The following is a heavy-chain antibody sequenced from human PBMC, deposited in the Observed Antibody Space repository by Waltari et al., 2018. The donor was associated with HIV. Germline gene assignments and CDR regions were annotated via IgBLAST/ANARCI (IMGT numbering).Heavy chain of an antibody. CDR1: GGSISSGGYY. CDR3: AREGAQGSARIKGKSYNWFDP. J-gene: IGHJ5*02. Sequence: QVQLQESGPGLVKPSQTLSLTCTVSGGSISSGGYYWSLIRQHPGKGLEWIGYIYYSGSTYYNPSLKSRVTISVDTSKNQFSLKLSSVTAADTAVYYCAREGAQGSARIKGKSYNWFDPWGQGTLVTVSS. V-gene: IGHV4-31*03. CDR2: IYYSGST. D-gene: IGHD5-18*01.